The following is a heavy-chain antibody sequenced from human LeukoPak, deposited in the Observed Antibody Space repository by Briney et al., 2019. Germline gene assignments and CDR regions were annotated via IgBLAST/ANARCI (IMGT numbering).Heavy chain of an antibody. CDR3: ASSRPRGASSSLDY. CDR2: INPHNGGT. Sequence: ASVRVSSMASGYTFTDYFIHWVRQAPGQSLEWMGWINPHNGGTDYAQKFQGRVTMTRDTSISIAYIDLSRLRSDDTAVYYCASSRPRGASSSLDYWGQGTLVTVSS. D-gene: IGHD6-13*01. CDR1: GYTFTDYF. J-gene: IGHJ4*02. V-gene: IGHV1-2*02.